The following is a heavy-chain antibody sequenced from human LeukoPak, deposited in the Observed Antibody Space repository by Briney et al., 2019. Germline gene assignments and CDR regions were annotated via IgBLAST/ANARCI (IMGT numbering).Heavy chain of an antibody. D-gene: IGHD3-9*01. CDR1: SGSISRYY. J-gene: IGHJ4*02. CDR3: ARDYDKGFDS. Sequence: SETLSLTCTVSSGSISRYYWSWIRQPAGKGLEWIGRIYTSGNTNYNPSLKSRITMSVDTSKNQFSLKLSSVTAADTAVYYCARDYDKGFDSWGQGTLVTVSS. CDR2: IYTSGNT. V-gene: IGHV4-4*07.